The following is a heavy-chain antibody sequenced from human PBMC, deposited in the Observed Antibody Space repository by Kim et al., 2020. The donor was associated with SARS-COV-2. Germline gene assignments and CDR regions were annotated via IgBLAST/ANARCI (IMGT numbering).Heavy chain of an antibody. CDR1: GFTFSDYY. CDR3: ARDLPEWDDFWSSYLTPQKPYGMDV. D-gene: IGHD3-3*01. V-gene: IGHV3-11*01. CDR2: ISHSGTTI. J-gene: IGHJ6*02. Sequence: GGSLRLSCAASGFTFSDYYMTWIRQAPGEGLEWISHISHSGTTIYYADSVKGRFTISRDNAKNSLYLQMDSLRAEDTAIYYCARDLPEWDDFWSSYLTPQKPYGMDVWGQGTTVTVSS.